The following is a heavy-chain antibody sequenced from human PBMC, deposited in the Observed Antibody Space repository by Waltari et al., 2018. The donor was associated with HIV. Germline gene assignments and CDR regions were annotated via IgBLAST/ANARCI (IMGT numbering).Heavy chain of an antibody. V-gene: IGHV4-38-2*01. D-gene: IGHD5-18*01. CDR3: GSGSRRGHSHGIDY. Sequence: QVQLHESGPGMVKPSETLSLTCAVSGYSISSDYYWGWIRQPPGKGLEWIGSASRSGSTYYSPSLKSRVTISLDTSKNQFSLKLNSVAAAYTAVYYCGSGSRRGHSHGIDYWGQGTLVTVSS. J-gene: IGHJ4*02. CDR2: ASRSGST. CDR1: GYSISSDYY.